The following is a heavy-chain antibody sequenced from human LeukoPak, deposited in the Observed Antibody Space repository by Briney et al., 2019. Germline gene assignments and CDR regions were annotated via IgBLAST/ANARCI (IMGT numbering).Heavy chain of an antibody. J-gene: IGHJ4*02. D-gene: IGHD3-3*01. V-gene: IGHV3-7*01. Sequence: PGGSLRLSCAASGFTFSSYWMSWVRQAPGKGLEWVANIKQDGSEKYYVDSVKGRFTISRDNAKNSLYLQMNSLRAEDTAVYYCASTIFGVVTRVDYWGQGTLVTVSS. CDR3: ASTIFGVVTRVDY. CDR2: IKQDGSEK. CDR1: GFTFSSYW.